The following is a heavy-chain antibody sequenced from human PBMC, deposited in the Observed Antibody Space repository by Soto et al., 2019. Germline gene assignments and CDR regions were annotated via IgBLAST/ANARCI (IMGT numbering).Heavy chain of an antibody. V-gene: IGHV3-30*03. Sequence: GGSLRLSCAASGFTFSSYGMHWVRQAPGKGLEWVAVISYDGSNKYYADSVKGRFTISRDNSKNTLYLQMNSLRPEDTAVYYCARPYYDILTAGLLNWFDPWGQGTLVTVSS. D-gene: IGHD3-9*01. CDR3: ARPYYDILTAGLLNWFDP. CDR1: GFTFSSYG. J-gene: IGHJ5*02. CDR2: ISYDGSNK.